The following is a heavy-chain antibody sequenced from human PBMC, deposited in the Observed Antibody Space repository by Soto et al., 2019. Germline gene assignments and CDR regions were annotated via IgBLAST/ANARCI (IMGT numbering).Heavy chain of an antibody. CDR1: GYAFTGYA. Sequence: QVQLVQSGAEEKKPGASVKVSCKASGYAFTGYAMHWVRQAPGQRLEWMGWVNAGNGNTKYSQKFQGRVTITSDTSASTAYIELSSLISEDTAVYYCATAVAVPADFDYWGQGTLVTVSS. CDR3: ATAVAVPADFDY. CDR2: VNAGNGNT. D-gene: IGHD6-19*01. J-gene: IGHJ4*02. V-gene: IGHV1-3*05.